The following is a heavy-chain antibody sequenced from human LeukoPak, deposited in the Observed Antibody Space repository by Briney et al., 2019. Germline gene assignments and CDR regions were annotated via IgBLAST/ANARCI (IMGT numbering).Heavy chain of an antibody. CDR2: INHSGST. Sequence: SETLSLTCAVYGGSFSGYYWSWIRQPPGKGLEWIGEINHSGSTNYNPSLKSRVTISADTSKNQFSLKLSSVTAADTAVYYCAREGVPAAPRGYYFDYWGQGTLVTVSS. D-gene: IGHD2-2*01. J-gene: IGHJ4*02. CDR1: GGSFSGYY. V-gene: IGHV4-34*01. CDR3: AREGVPAAPRGYYFDY.